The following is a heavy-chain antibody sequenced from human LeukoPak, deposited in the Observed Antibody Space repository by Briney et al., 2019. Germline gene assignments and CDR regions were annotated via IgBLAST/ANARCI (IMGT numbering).Heavy chain of an antibody. CDR3: ALAETAGYYFDY. CDR2: ISGSGGST. V-gene: IGHV3-23*01. Sequence: GSLRLSCAASGFTFSSYAMSWVRQAPGNGLEWVSAISGSGGSTYYADSVKGRFTISRDNSKNTLYLQMNSLRAEDTAVYYCALAETAGYYFDYWGQGTLVTVSS. D-gene: IGHD2-21*02. CDR1: GFTFSSYA. J-gene: IGHJ4*02.